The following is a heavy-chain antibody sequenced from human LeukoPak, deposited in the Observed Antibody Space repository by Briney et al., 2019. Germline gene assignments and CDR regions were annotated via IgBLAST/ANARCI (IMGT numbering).Heavy chain of an antibody. CDR2: IYYSGST. CDR3: ARDRNRLRIFDY. J-gene: IGHJ4*02. CDR1: AGSISSGDYY. D-gene: IGHD1-14*01. Sequence: SQTLSLTCTVSAGSISSGDYYWTWIRQPPGKGLEWIGYIYYSGSTYSNPSLKSRITISIDTSKNQFSLKLTSVTAADTAVYYCARDRNRLRIFDYWGQGTLVTVSS. V-gene: IGHV4-30-4*01.